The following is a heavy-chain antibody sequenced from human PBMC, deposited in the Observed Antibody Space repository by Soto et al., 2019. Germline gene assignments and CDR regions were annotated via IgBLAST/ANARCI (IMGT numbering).Heavy chain of an antibody. CDR2: ISSSSSYI. J-gene: IGHJ4*02. CDR1: GFTFSSYS. D-gene: IGHD3-16*01. CDR3: AISQDRGGRTTFIY. Sequence: GGSLRLSCAASGFTFSSYSMNWVRQAPGKGLEWVSSISSSSSYIYYADSVKGRFTISRDNAKNPLYLQMNSLRAEDTAVYYCAISQDRGGRTTFIYWGQGTQV. V-gene: IGHV3-21*01.